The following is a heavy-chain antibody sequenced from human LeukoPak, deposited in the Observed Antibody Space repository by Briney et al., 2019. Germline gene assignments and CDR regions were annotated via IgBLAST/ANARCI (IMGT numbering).Heavy chain of an antibody. CDR3: ARRGYSSSWPIDY. CDR1: GFTFSGYG. D-gene: IGHD6-13*01. CDR2: ISYDGSNK. J-gene: IGHJ4*02. Sequence: PGGSLRLSCAASGFTFSGYGMHWVRQAPGKGLEWVAFISYDGSNKYYADSVKGRFTISRDNSKNTLYLQMNSLRAEDTAVYYCARRGYSSSWPIDYWGQGTLVTVSS. V-gene: IGHV3-30*19.